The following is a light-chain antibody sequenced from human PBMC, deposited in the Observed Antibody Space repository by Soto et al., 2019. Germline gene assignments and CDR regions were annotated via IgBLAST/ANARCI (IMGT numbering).Light chain of an antibody. J-gene: IGLJ2*01. Sequence: QSALTQPPSVSGSPGQSVTISCTGTSSDVGSYDRVSWYQQPPGTAPKLMIYEVANRPSGVPDRFSGSKSGNTASLTISGLQAEDGADYYCSSYTTSSTGVFGGGTKVTVL. V-gene: IGLV2-18*02. CDR3: SSYTTSSTGV. CDR1: SSDVGSYDR. CDR2: EVA.